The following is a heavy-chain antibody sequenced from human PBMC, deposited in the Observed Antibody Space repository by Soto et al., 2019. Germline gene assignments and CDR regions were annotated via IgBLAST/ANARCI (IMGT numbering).Heavy chain of an antibody. V-gene: IGHV3-74*01. Sequence: EVQLVESGGGLVQPGGSLRVSCAASGFTFSSYWMHWVRQAPGKGLVWVSRINSDGSSTNYADSVKGRFTISRDNAKNTLYLQMNSLRAEDTAVYYCGRDWRTGGPDYWGQGNLVTVSS. CDR1: GFTFSSYW. J-gene: IGHJ4*02. CDR3: GRDWRTGGPDY. D-gene: IGHD3-3*01. CDR2: INSDGSST.